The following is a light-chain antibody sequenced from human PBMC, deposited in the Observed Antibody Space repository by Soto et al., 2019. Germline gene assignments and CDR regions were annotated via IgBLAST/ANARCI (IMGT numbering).Light chain of an antibody. V-gene: IGLV1-47*01. CDR3: AAWDDSLSGVV. J-gene: IGLJ2*01. Sequence: QSALTQPRSVSGSPGQSVTISCTGTSSDIGAYNFVSWYQQLPGTAPKLLIYRNNQRPSGVPDRFSGSKSGTSASLAISGLRSEDEADYYCAAWDDSLSGVVFGGGTKLTVL. CDR2: RNN. CDR1: SSDIGAYNF.